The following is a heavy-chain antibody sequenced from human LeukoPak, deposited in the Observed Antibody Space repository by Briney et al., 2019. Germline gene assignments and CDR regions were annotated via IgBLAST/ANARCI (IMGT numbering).Heavy chain of an antibody. CDR2: IYYSGST. D-gene: IGHD1-1*01. J-gene: IGHJ5*02. CDR3: ARSLEPDVYWFDP. CDR1: GGSVSSGSYY. V-gene: IGHV4-61*01. Sequence: PSETLSLTCTVSGGSVSSGSYYWGWLRQPPGKGLEWIGYIYYSGSTNYNHSLKSRVTISVDTSKYQFSLKLSSVTAADTAEYYCARSLEPDVYWFDPWGQGALVTVSS.